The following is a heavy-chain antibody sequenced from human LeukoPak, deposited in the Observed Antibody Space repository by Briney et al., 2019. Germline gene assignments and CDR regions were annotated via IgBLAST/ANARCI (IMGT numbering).Heavy chain of an antibody. CDR2: INHSGST. Sequence: GSLRLSCAASGFTFSSYAMSWVRQPPGKGLEWIGEINHSGSTNYNPSLKSRVTISVDTSKNQFSLKLSSVTAADTAVYYCARLNGRSVYYYYYMDVWGKGTTVTISS. D-gene: IGHD2-15*01. CDR1: GFTFSSYA. J-gene: IGHJ6*03. V-gene: IGHV4-34*01. CDR3: ARLNGRSVYYYYYMDV.